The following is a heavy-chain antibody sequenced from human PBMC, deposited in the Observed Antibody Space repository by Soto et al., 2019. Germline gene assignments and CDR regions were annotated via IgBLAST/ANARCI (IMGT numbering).Heavy chain of an antibody. Sequence: SETLSLTCNVSGGSISSGGYYWSWIRQHPGKGLEWIGYIYYSGSTYYNPSLKSRVTISVDTSKNQFSLKLSSVTAADTAVYYCARATAGGWFDPWGQGTLVTVSS. CDR3: ARATAGGWFDP. V-gene: IGHV4-31*03. D-gene: IGHD2-8*02. CDR1: GGSISSGGYY. J-gene: IGHJ5*02. CDR2: IYYSGST.